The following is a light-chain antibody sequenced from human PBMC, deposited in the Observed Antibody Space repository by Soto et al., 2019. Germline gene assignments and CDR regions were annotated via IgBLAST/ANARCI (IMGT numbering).Light chain of an antibody. J-gene: IGKJ1*01. CDR1: KSVSNNY. CDR2: GAS. CDR3: QQYATSPLT. V-gene: IGKV3-20*01. Sequence: EIVLTHFPGTLSLSPGERATLSCRASKSVSNNYLAGYQQKPGQAPRLVIFGASNRATGIPDRFSASGSGTEFTLTISRLEPEDVAVYYCQQYATSPLTFGHGTKVEI.